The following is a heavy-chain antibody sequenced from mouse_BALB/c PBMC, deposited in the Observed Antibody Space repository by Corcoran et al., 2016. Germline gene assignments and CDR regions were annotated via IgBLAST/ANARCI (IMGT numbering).Heavy chain of an antibody. Sequence: QVQLQQSGAELMKPGASVKISCKATGYTFSSYWIEWVKQRPGHGLEWIGEIVPGSGSTNYNEKFKGKATFTADTSSNTAYMQLSSLTSEDSAVDYCVRYYRYEAMDYWGQGTSVTVSS. J-gene: IGHJ4*01. D-gene: IGHD2-14*01. CDR3: VRYYRYEAMDY. V-gene: IGHV1-9*01. CDR1: GYTFSSYW. CDR2: IVPGSGST.